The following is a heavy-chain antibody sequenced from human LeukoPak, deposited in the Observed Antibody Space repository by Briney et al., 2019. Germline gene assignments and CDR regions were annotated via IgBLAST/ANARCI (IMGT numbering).Heavy chain of an antibody. V-gene: IGHV4-59*08. CDR3: ARHLDYGDHQGAFDI. Sequence: SETLSLTCTVSGGSISSYSWSWIRQPPGKGLEWIGYIYSSGRTNHNPSLKSRVTISVSTSRNQFSLKLSSVTAADTAVYYCARHLDYGDHQGAFDIWGQGTMVTVSS. CDR1: GGSISSYS. D-gene: IGHD4-17*01. J-gene: IGHJ3*02. CDR2: IYSSGRT.